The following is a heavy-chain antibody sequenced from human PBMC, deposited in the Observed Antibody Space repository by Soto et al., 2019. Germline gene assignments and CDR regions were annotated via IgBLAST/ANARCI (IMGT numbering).Heavy chain of an antibody. CDR2: IYYSGRT. CDR3: ASTGVVIKGIYYYGMDV. CDR1: GGSISSGDYY. J-gene: IGHJ6*02. D-gene: IGHD3-3*01. Sequence: QVQLQESGPGLVKPSQTLSLTCTVSGGSISSGDYYWSWIRQPPGKGLEWIGYIYYSGRTYYNPSLRSRVTISVDTSKNQFSLKLSSVTAADTAVYYCASTGVVIKGIYYYGMDVWGQGTTVTVSS. V-gene: IGHV4-30-4*01.